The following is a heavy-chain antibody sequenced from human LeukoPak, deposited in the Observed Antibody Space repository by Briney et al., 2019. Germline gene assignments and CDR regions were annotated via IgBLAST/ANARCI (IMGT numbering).Heavy chain of an antibody. CDR2: INPNSGGT. Sequence: ASVKVSCKASGYTFTAYYMHWVRQAPGQGLEWMGWINPNSGGTDYAQKFQGRVTMTRDTSISTVYMELSRLRSDDTAIYYCASGRTIFYYYMDVWGKGTTVTISS. CDR3: ASGRTIFYYYMDV. CDR1: GYTFTAYY. J-gene: IGHJ6*03. V-gene: IGHV1-2*02. D-gene: IGHD3-3*02.